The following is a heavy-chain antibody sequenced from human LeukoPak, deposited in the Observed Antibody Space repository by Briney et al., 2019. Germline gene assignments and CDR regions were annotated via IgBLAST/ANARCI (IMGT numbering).Heavy chain of an antibody. CDR1: GFTFSSYG. CDR3: AKDPQATVTTGWFDP. CDR2: ISYDGSNK. V-gene: IGHV3-30*18. D-gene: IGHD4-17*01. Sequence: GGSLRLSCAASGFTFSSYGMHWVRQAPGKGLEWVAIISYDGSNKFYADSVKGRFTISRDNSKNTLYLQTNSLRAEDTAVYYCAKDPQATVTTGWFDPWGQGTLVTVSS. J-gene: IGHJ5*02.